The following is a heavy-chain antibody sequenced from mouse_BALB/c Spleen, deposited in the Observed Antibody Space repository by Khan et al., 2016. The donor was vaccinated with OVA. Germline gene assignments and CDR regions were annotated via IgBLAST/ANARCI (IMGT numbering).Heavy chain of an antibody. D-gene: IGHD2-2*01. CDR2: IWGDGST. CDR3: ARFGYYDAMDY. J-gene: IGHJ4*01. V-gene: IGHV2-6-7*01. Sequence: QVQLKESGPGLVAPSQSLSITCTVSGFSLNDYGVNWVRQPPGKGLEWLGMIWGDGSTDYNSALKSRLSISKDNSKSQVFLKMNSLQTDDTANYYCARFGYYDAMDYWGQGTSVTVSS. CDR1: GFSLNDYG.